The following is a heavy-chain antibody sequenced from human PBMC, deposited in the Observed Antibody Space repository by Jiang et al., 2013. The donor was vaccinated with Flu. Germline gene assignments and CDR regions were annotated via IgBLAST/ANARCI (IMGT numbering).Heavy chain of an antibody. J-gene: IGHJ6*02. CDR2: ISAYNGNT. V-gene: IGHV1-18*01. CDR3: ARDPRLYDYAYYYYYGMDV. CDR1: GYTFISYG. D-gene: IGHD5/OR15-5a*01. Sequence: SVKVSCKASGYTFISYGISWVRQAPGQGLEWMGWISAYNGNTNYAPKLQGRVTMTTDTSTSTAYMELRSLRSDDTAVYYCARDPRLYDYAYYYYYGMDVWGQGTTVTVSS.